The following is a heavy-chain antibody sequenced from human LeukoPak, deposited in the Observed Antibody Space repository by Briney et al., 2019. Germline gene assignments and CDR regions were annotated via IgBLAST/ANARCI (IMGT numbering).Heavy chain of an antibody. CDR1: GYSISSGYY. CDR3: AREFGSAGIAVAGIGY. CDR2: IYYSGST. D-gene: IGHD6-19*01. J-gene: IGHJ4*02. Sequence: MPSETLSLTCTVSGYSISSGYYWGWIRQPPGKGLEWIGSIYYSGSTYYNPSLKSRVTISVDTSKNQFSLKLSSVTAADTAVYYCAREFGSAGIAVAGIGYWGQGTLVTVSS. V-gene: IGHV4-38-2*02.